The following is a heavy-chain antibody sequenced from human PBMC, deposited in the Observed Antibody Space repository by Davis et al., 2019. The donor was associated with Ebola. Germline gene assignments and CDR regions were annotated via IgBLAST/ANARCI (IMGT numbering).Heavy chain of an antibody. Sequence: GGSLRLSCAASGFTFSGSAMHWVRQAPGKGLEWVGRIRSKANNYATAYAASVKGRFTISRDDSKNTAYLQMNSLKTEDTAVYYCNYGDPRKLDYWGQGTLVTVSS. V-gene: IGHV3-73*01. J-gene: IGHJ4*02. CDR3: NYGDPRKLDY. D-gene: IGHD4-17*01. CDR1: GFTFSGSA. CDR2: IRSKANNYAT.